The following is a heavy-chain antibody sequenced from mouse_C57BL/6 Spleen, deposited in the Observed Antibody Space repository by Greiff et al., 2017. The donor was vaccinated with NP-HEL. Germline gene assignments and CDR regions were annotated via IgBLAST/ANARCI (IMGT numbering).Heavy chain of an antibody. CDR1: GYTFTDYY. CDR3: ARWVYYGNGFAY. CDR2: INPNNGGT. D-gene: IGHD2-1*01. Sequence: VQLQQSGPELVKPGASVKISCKASGYTFTDYYMNWVKQSHGKSLEWIGDINPNNGGTSYNQKFKGKATLTVDKSSSTACMELRSLTSEDSAVYYCARWVYYGNGFAYWGQGTLVTVSA. V-gene: IGHV1-26*01. J-gene: IGHJ3*01.